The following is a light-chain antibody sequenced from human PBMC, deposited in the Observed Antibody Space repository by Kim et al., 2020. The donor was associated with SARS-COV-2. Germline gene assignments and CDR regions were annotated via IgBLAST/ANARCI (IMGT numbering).Light chain of an antibody. V-gene: IGLV2-14*03. CDR3: SSYTSSSTLDV. Sequence: QSALTQPASVSGSPGQSITISCTGTSSDVGGYNYVSWYQQHPGKAPKLMIYDVSNRPSGVSNRFSGSKSGNTACLTISGLQAEDEADYYCSSYTSSSTLDVFGTGTKVTVL. CDR1: SSDVGGYNY. J-gene: IGLJ1*01. CDR2: DVS.